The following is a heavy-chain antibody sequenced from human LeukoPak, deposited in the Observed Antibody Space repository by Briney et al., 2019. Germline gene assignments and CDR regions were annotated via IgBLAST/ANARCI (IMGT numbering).Heavy chain of an antibody. Sequence: GGSLRLSCAASGFTFSNYWMHWVRQAPGKGLVWVSRITSDGRTTSYADSVKGRFTMSRDNAKNTLYLQMNSLRVEDTAVYYCARGWAASAKGGFGYRGQGTLVTVSS. CDR1: GFTFSNYW. D-gene: IGHD6-13*01. J-gene: IGHJ4*02. CDR3: ARGWAASAKGGFGY. CDR2: ITSDGRTT. V-gene: IGHV3-74*01.